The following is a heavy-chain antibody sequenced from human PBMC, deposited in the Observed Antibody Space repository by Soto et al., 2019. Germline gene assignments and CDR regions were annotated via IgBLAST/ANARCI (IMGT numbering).Heavy chain of an antibody. CDR3: ARGNGPDCSGGSCYRPPDRFDY. Sequence: QVQLQESGPGLVKPSQTLSLTCTVSGGSISSGDYYWSWIRQPPGKGLEWIGYIYYSGSTYYNPSLKSRVTISVDTSKNQFSLKLSSVTAADTAVYYCARGNGPDCSGGSCYRPPDRFDYWGQGTLVTVSS. J-gene: IGHJ4*02. CDR2: IYYSGST. CDR1: GGSISSGDYY. D-gene: IGHD2-15*01. V-gene: IGHV4-30-4*01.